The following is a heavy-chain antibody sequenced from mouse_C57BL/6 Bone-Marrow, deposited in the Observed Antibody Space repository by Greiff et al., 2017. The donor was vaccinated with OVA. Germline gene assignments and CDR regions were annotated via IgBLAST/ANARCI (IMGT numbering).Heavy chain of an antibody. Sequence: QVQLKQPGAELVKPGASVKMSCKASGYTFTSYWITWVKQRPGQGLEWIGDIYPGSGSTNYNEKFKSKATLTVDTSSSTAYMQLSSLTSEDSAVYYCARGTYDFYAMDYWGQGTSATVSS. D-gene: IGHD6-5*01. J-gene: IGHJ4*01. CDR1: GYTFTSYW. CDR2: IYPGSGST. CDR3: ARGTYDFYAMDY. V-gene: IGHV1-55*01.